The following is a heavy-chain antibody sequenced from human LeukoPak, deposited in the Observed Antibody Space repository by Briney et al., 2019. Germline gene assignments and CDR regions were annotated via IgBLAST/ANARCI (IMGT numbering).Heavy chain of an antibody. V-gene: IGHV3-23*01. D-gene: IGHD6-19*01. CDR3: AKEVAAVPGRVY. CDR1: GFXFSSYA. Sequence: GGSLRLSCAASGFXFSSYAITWVRQAPGKGLEWVSAISGGGGNTYYADSVKGRFTISRDNSKNTLYLQINSLRAEDTAVYYCAKEVAAVPGRVYWGQGTLVTVSS. J-gene: IGHJ4*02. CDR2: ISGGGGNT.